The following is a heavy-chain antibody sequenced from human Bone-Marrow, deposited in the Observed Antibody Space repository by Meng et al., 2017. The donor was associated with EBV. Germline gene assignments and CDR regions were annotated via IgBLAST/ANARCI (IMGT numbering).Heavy chain of an antibody. Sequence: QGHLRESGPGLVKPSQTLSLTCAVSDDAIHRGGYYWSWIRQPPGKGLEWIGYIYYSSSTYYTPSLKTRLTISLDTSKSQFSLKLYSVTAADTAMYYCARAGRGYGDFEYYFDYWGQGTLVTVSS. V-gene: IGHV4-30-4*01. D-gene: IGHD4-17*01. CDR1: DDAIHRGGYY. CDR2: IYYSSST. CDR3: ARAGRGYGDFEYYFDY. J-gene: IGHJ4*02.